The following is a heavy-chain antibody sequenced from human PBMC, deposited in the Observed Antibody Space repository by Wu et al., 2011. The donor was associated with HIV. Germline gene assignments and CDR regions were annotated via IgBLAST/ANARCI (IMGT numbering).Heavy chain of an antibody. CDR2: INPNSGGT. CDR1: GYTFTGYY. D-gene: IGHD3-22*01. J-gene: IGHJ2*01. Sequence: QVQLVQSGAEVKKPGASVKVSCKASGYTFTGYYMHWVRQAPGQGLEWMGWINPNSGGTNYAQKFQGRVTMTRDTSISTAYMELSRLRSDDTAVYYCARGHVITMIVGPGYWYFDLWAVAPWSLSPQ. CDR3: ARGHVITMIVGPGYWYFDL. V-gene: IGHV1-2*02.